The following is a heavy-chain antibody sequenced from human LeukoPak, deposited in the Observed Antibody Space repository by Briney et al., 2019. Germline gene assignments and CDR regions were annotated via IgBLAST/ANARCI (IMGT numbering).Heavy chain of an antibody. Sequence: ASETLSLTCVVSGYSITSGYYWGWIRQPPGKGLEWIASMYHSGSTYYKPSLKSRVTISVDTSKNQFSLKVNSVTAADTAVYYCARMCGGDRRGGFDYWGQGTLVTVSS. J-gene: IGHJ4*02. D-gene: IGHD2-21*01. CDR3: ARMCGGDRRGGFDY. CDR2: MYHSGST. CDR1: GYSITSGYY. V-gene: IGHV4-38-2*01.